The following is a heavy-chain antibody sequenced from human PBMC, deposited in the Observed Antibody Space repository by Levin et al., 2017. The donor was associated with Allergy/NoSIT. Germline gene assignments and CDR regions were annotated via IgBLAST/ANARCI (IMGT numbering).Heavy chain of an antibody. CDR1: GFTFNNYA. Sequence: GESLKISCAASGFTFNNYAMSWVRQAPGKGLEWVSAITNSGVGTYYADSVKGRFTISRDNSKNTMYLQMNSLRAEDTAVYFCAKDAIRGSDQPYYFDYWGQGALVAASS. D-gene: IGHD6-19*01. V-gene: IGHV3-23*01. J-gene: IGHJ4*02. CDR3: AKDAIRGSDQPYYFDY. CDR2: ITNSGVGT.